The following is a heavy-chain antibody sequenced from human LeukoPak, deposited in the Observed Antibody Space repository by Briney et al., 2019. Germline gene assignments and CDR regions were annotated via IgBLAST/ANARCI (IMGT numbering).Heavy chain of an antibody. Sequence: GGSLRLSCEASGFTFHNYAMHWVRQSPGKGLEWVSLITWDGGLTYYADFVQGRFTISRDNSHNSLYLQMDSLRTEDTALYYCVKTVGRAVAGSFDYWGQGTLVIVSS. D-gene: IGHD6-19*01. V-gene: IGHV3-43D*03. CDR1: GFTFHNYA. CDR3: VKTVGRAVAGSFDY. CDR2: ITWDGGLT. J-gene: IGHJ4*02.